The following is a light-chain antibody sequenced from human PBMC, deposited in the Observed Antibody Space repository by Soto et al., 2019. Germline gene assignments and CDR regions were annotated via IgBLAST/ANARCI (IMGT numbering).Light chain of an antibody. CDR1: QSVDIY. Sequence: EVVVTQSPVTLALSPGERATLSCRTSQSVDIYVAWYQQKPGQAPRLLIYDASNRAPGIPARFSGSGSGTDFTLTISSLEPEDFAVYSCQQRKYWPPLTFVGGTKVEIK. CDR3: QQRKYWPPLT. CDR2: DAS. J-gene: IGKJ4*02. V-gene: IGKV3-11*01.